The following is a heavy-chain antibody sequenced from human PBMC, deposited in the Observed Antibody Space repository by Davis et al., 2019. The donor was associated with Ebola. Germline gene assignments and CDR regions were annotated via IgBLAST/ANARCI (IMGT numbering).Heavy chain of an antibody. CDR3: AMAANLYESSAYYGY. J-gene: IGHJ4*02. CDR1: GVTFSVYG. V-gene: IGHV3-33*05. Sequence: PGGSLRLSCAASGVTFSVYGMHWVRQAPGKGLEWVAVISHDGNNKYYEDSVKGRFSVSRDNSKNMLYLQMNSLRAEDTAVYYCAMAANLYESSAYYGYWGQGTLVTVSS. CDR2: ISHDGNNK. D-gene: IGHD3-22*01.